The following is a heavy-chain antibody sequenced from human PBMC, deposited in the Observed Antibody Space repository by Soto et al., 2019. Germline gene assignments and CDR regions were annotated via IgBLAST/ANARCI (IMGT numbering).Heavy chain of an antibody. D-gene: IGHD3-3*01. Sequence: KGSVDSVTSSWRSRERQKQGKGLEWMGRIDPSDSYTNYSPSFQGHVTISADKSISTAYLQWSSLKASDTAMYYCARQEAITIFGVVIPPADYYGMDVWGQGTTVTVSS. V-gene: IGHV5-10-1*01. CDR3: ARQEAITIFGVVIPPADYYGMDV. J-gene: IGHJ6*02. CDR1: VDSVTSSW. CDR2: IDPSDSYT.